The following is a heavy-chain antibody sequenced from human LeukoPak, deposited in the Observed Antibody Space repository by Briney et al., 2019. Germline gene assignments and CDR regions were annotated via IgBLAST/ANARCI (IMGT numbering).Heavy chain of an antibody. CDR1: GYTFTGYY. Sequence: ASVKVSCKASGYTFTGYYMHWVRQAPGQGLEWMGWINPNSGGTNYAQKFQGRVTMTRDTSISTAYMELSRLRSDDTAVYYCARDGWYRDWYFDLWGRGTLVTVSS. D-gene: IGHD2-15*01. V-gene: IGHV1-2*02. CDR3: ARDGWYRDWYFDL. J-gene: IGHJ2*01. CDR2: INPNSGGT.